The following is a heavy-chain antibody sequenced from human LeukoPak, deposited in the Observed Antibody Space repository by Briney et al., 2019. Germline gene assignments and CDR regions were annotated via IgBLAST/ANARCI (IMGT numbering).Heavy chain of an antibody. CDR3: ARGSPPKLFDY. CDR2: INHSGST. J-gene: IGHJ4*02. D-gene: IGHD1-14*01. Sequence: SETLSLTCTVSGGSISTYYWSWIRQPPGKGLEWIGEINHSGSTNYNPSLKSRDTISVDTSKNKFSLNLSSVTAAATAVYYCARGSPPKLFDYWGQGTLVTVSS. V-gene: IGHV4-34*01. CDR1: GGSISTYY.